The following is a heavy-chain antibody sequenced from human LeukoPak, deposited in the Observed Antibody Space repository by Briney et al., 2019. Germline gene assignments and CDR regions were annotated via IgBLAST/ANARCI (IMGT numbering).Heavy chain of an antibody. V-gene: IGHV3-74*01. CDR1: GFTFSKYW. D-gene: IGHD6-25*01. Sequence: PGGSLRLSCAASGFTFSKYWMHWVRQAPGKGLVWVSRINSDGSSTSYADSVKGRFTISRDNAKNTLYLQMNSLRAEDTAVYYCARRSAAKDAFDIWGQGTMVTVSS. CDR2: INSDGSST. J-gene: IGHJ3*02. CDR3: ARRSAAKDAFDI.